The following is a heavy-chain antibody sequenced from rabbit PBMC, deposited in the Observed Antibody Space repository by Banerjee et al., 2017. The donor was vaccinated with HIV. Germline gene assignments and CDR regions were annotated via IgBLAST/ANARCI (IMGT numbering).Heavy chain of an antibody. D-gene: IGHD4-1*01. Sequence: QEQLEESGGGLVKPGGTLTLTCKASGIDFSSYWMCWVRQAPGKGLEWIACINTSSGNTVYATWAKGRFTISRTSSTTVALQMTSLTAADTATYFCARDLAGVTGWNFGLWGPGTLVTVS. CDR3: ARDLAGVTGWNFGL. CDR2: INTSSGNT. V-gene: IGHV1S45*01. J-gene: IGHJ4*01. CDR1: GIDFSSYW.